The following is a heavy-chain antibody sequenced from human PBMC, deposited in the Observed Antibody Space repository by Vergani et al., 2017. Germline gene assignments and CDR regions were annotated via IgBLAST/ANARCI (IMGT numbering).Heavy chain of an antibody. D-gene: IGHD3-3*01. CDR2: ISGSGGST. J-gene: IGHJ4*02. CDR1: GFTFSSYA. CDR3: ARDHSHDFWSGYLWGYFDY. Sequence: EVQLLESGGGLVQPGGSLRLSCAASGFTFSSYAMSWVRQAPGKGLEWVSAISGSGGSTYYADSVKGRFTISRDNSKNTLYLQMNSLRAEDTAVYYCARDHSHDFWSGYLWGYFDYWGQGTLVTVSS. V-gene: IGHV3-23*01.